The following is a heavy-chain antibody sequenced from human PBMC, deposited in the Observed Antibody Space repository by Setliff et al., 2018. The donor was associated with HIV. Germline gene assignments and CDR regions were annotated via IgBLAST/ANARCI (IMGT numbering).Heavy chain of an antibody. CDR2: ISVYNGHT. CDR1: GYSFTNLG. V-gene: IGHV1-18*01. CDR3: ARAFDFLTGYFDC. Sequence: ASVKVSCKASGYSFTNLGLNWVRQAPGQGLEWMGWISVYNGHTKFAQKVQDRVTMTTDTSTSTAYMELRSLRSDDTAVYYCARAFDFLTGYFDCWGQVTLVTVSS. J-gene: IGHJ4*02. D-gene: IGHD3-9*01.